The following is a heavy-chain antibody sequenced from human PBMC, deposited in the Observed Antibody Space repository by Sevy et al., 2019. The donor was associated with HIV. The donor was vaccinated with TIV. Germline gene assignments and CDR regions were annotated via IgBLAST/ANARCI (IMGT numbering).Heavy chain of an antibody. D-gene: IGHD2-15*01. Sequence: SETLSLTCTVSGGSISSYYWSWIRQPAEKGLEWFGRIYTSGSTNYNPSLESRVTMSVDTSKNQFSLKLSSVTAADTAVYYCAGATYSVGSGYLDYWGQGTMVTVSS. J-gene: IGHJ4*02. CDR3: AGATYSVGSGYLDY. V-gene: IGHV4-4*07. CDR2: IYTSGST. CDR1: GGSISSYY.